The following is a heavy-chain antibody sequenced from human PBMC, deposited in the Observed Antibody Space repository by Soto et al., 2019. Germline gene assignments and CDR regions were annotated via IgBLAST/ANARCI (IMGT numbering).Heavy chain of an antibody. V-gene: IGHV3-48*03. J-gene: IGHJ4*02. CDR3: ARVGSGSYYFDY. D-gene: IGHD1-26*01. Sequence: EVQLVESGGGLVQPGGSLRHSCAASGFTFSSYEMNWVRQAPGKGLEWVSYISSSGSTIYYADSVKGRFTISRDNAKNSLYLQMNSLRAEDTAVYYCARVGSGSYYFDYWGQGTLVTVSS. CDR1: GFTFSSYE. CDR2: ISSSGSTI.